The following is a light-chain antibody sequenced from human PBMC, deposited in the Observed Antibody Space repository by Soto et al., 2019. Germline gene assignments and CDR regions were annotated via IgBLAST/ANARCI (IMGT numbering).Light chain of an antibody. CDR2: GVT. Sequence: QSALTQPASVSGSPGQSITISCTGTSSDVGGYNYVSWYQQHPGKAPKLMIYGVTNRPSGVSNRFSGSKSGNTASLTISGRQAEDGADYYCSSYTSSSTRSVVFGGGTKLTVL. CDR3: SSYTSSSTRSVV. J-gene: IGLJ2*01. V-gene: IGLV2-14*01. CDR1: SSDVGGYNY.